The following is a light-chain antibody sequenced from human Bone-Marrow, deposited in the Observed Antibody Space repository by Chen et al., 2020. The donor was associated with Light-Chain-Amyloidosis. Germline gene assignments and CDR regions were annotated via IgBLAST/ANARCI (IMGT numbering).Light chain of an antibody. V-gene: IGLV1-51*01. CDR1: SSNIGNRF. CDR3: GTGDNRLRV. CDR2: DNN. J-gene: IGLJ3*02. Sequence: QSVLTQPPSVSAAPGQKVTISCHGRSSNIGNRFVSWYQHLPGTAPKLLIYDNNKRPAVIPDRFSGSKSGTAATLDITGLQTGDEADYYCGTGDNRLRVFGGGTKLTVL.